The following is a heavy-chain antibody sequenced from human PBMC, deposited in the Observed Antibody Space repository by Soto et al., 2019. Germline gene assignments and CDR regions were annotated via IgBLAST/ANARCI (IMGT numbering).Heavy chain of an antibody. D-gene: IGHD1-26*01. CDR2: INPKSAAT. V-gene: IGHV1-2*02. J-gene: IGHJ6*02. CDR1: GYSVSDYF. Sequence: QVQLVQSGAEVKKSGASVKVSCKASGYSVSDYFIQWVRQAPGQGLEWVAWINPKSAATNYAKKLQGRGSLTWDTSFSTAYMELTRLRPDDTAVYYCARIKWGLDYYNGMDVWGQGTTVIVSS. CDR3: ARIKWGLDYYNGMDV.